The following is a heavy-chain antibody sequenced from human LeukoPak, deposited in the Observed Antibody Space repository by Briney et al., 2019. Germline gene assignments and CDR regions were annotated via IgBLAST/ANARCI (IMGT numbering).Heavy chain of an antibody. CDR2: ISDSGGTA. D-gene: IGHD3-3*01. Sequence: PGGSLRLSCAASGFTSRSYAMSWVRQAPGKGLEWVSAISDSGGTAYYADSVKGRFTISRDNSKNTLYLQMNSLRAEDTAIYFCAEARGMWNGYFGIDYWGQGTLVTVSS. CDR1: GFTSRSYA. CDR3: AEARGMWNGYFGIDY. V-gene: IGHV3-23*01. J-gene: IGHJ4*02.